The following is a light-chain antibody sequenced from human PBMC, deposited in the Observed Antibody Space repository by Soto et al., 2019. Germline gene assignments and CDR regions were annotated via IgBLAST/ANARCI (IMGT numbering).Light chain of an antibody. CDR1: QSVSSSH. CDR2: GAS. Sequence: EIVLTQSPGTLSLSPGERATVSCRASQSVSSSHLAWYQQKPGQAPRLLIYGASSRATGIPDRFSGSGSGTEFTLTISRLEPEDFAVYYCQLYGSSPLYIFGQGTNLEIK. CDR3: QLYGSSPLYI. J-gene: IGKJ2*01. V-gene: IGKV3-20*01.